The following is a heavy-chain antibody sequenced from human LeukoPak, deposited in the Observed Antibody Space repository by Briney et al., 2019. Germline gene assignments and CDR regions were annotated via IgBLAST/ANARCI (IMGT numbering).Heavy chain of an antibody. CDR1: GFTFNSYW. CDR3: AKAIQRSYYDILPNGMDV. V-gene: IGHV3-74*01. CDR2: IKSDGTST. J-gene: IGHJ6*02. D-gene: IGHD3-9*01. Sequence: GGSLRLSCAASGFTFNSYWMHWVRQAPGKGLVWVSRIKSDGTSTSYADSVKGRFTISRDNAKNTLSLQMNSLRAEDTAVYYCAKAIQRSYYDILPNGMDVWGQGTTVTVSS.